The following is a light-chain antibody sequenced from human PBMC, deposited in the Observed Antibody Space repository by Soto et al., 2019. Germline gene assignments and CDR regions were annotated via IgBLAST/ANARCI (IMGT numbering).Light chain of an antibody. V-gene: IGLV2-14*03. J-gene: IGLJ1*01. CDR2: DVS. CDR1: RSDVGGYNY. CDR3: NSYSNTTTLYV. Sequence: QSALTQPASVSGSPGQSITISCTGTRSDVGGYNYVSWYQHHPGKAPKLMIYDVSNRPSGVSNRFSGSKSGNTASLTISGLQAEDEADYYCNSYSNTTTLYVFGTGNKVTVL.